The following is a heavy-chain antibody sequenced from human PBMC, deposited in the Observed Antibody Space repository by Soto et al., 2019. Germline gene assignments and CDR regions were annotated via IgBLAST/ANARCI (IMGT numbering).Heavy chain of an antibody. CDR3: ARGPSGDKVDY. CDR1: GGSIHIAAYC. J-gene: IGHJ4*02. Sequence: SVTLSLNSTVIGGSIHIAAYCWSWIRQSPDKGLEWIGHIYDGGTTYSSPSLKGRVTISADTSETQFSLKLNSVSAADTAVYYCARGPSGDKVDYWGQG. V-gene: IGHV4-30-4*01. CDR2: IYDGGTT. D-gene: IGHD7-27*01.